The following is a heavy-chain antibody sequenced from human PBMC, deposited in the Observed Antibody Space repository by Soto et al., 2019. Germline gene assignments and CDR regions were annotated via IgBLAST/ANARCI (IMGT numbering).Heavy chain of an antibody. CDR1: GGTFSSYA. Sequence: QVQLVQSGAEVKKPGSSVKVSCKASGGTFSSYAISWVRQAPGQGLEWMGGIIPIFGTADYAQKFQGRVTITADEPTSTAYMELSSLRSEDTAVYYCASQLTGDYYCYGMDVWGKGTTVTVSS. V-gene: IGHV1-69*12. J-gene: IGHJ6*04. CDR3: ASQLTGDYYCYGMDV. D-gene: IGHD7-27*01. CDR2: IIPIFGTA.